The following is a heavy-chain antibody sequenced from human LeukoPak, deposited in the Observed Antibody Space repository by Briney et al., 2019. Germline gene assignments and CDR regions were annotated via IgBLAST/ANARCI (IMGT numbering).Heavy chain of an antibody. J-gene: IGHJ4*02. Sequence: GRSLRLSCAASGFTFSSYAMHWVRQAPGKGLEWVAVISYDGSNKYYADSVKGRFTISRDNSKNTLYLQMNSLRAEDTAVYYCASGLPFDYWGQGTLVTVSS. CDR2: ISYDGSNK. CDR1: GFTFSSYA. CDR3: ASGLPFDY. D-gene: IGHD5-18*01. V-gene: IGHV3-30*04.